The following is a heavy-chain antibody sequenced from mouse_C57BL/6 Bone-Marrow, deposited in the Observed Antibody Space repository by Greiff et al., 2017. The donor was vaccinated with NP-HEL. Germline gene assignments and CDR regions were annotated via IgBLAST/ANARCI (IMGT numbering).Heavy chain of an antibody. J-gene: IGHJ2*01. Sequence: EVQLQQPVAELVRPGASVKLSCTASGFTFKNTYMHWVKQRPEQGLEWIGRIDPANGNTKYAPKFKGKATITADTSSNTAYLQLSSLTSEDTAIYDCARYGYDRMFACDYWGQGTTLTVSS. D-gene: IGHD2-2*01. V-gene: IGHV14-3*01. CDR1: GFTFKNTY. CDR3: ARYGYDRMFACDY. CDR2: IDPANGNT.